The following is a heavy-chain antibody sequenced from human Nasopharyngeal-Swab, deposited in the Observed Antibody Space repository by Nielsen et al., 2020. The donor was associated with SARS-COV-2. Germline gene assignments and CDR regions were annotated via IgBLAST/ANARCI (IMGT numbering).Heavy chain of an antibody. Sequence: GGSLRLSCAASGFTFSSYAMHWVRQAPGKGLEWVAVISYDGSNKYYADSVKGRFTISRDNSKNTLYLQMNSLRAEDTAVYYCARDKRILWFGELSVYGMDVWGQGTTVTVSS. CDR1: GFTFSSYA. V-gene: IGHV3-30-3*01. CDR2: ISYDGSNK. J-gene: IGHJ6*02. CDR3: ARDKRILWFGELSVYGMDV. D-gene: IGHD3-10*01.